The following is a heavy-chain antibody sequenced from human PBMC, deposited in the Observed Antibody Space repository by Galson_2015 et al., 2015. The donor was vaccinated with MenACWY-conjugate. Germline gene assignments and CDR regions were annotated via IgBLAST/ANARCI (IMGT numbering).Heavy chain of an antibody. CDR1: GFTFDAYG. J-gene: IGHJ4*02. Sequence: SLRLSCAASGFTFDAYGIHWVRQAPGKGLEWVAAISYDGHKKYYSDSVKARSTISRDNSKNTVYLQMNGLRVEETAVYSCAREWNDYGGRGSLVTVSS. V-gene: IGHV3-33*01. CDR3: AREWNDY. D-gene: IGHD1-1*01. CDR2: ISYDGHKK.